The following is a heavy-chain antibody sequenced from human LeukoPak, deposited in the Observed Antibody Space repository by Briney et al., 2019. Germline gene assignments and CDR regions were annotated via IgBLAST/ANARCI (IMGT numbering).Heavy chain of an antibody. Sequence: GGSLRLSCAASGFTFSTYSMSWLRQAPGRGLEWVSSVSGSGISTYYRDSVKGRFAISRDNSKNTVDLQMSSLRAEDTAVYYCAKYLGSGIYNTPDYWGQGTLVTVSS. V-gene: IGHV3-23*01. J-gene: IGHJ4*02. CDR1: GFTFSTYS. CDR3: AKYLGSGIYNTPDY. D-gene: IGHD3-10*01. CDR2: VSGSGIST.